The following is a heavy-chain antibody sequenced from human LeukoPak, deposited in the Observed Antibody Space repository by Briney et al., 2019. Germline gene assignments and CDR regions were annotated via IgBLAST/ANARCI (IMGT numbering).Heavy chain of an antibody. CDR2: IYCSEST. J-gene: IGHJ4*02. Sequence: PSETLSLTCTVSGGSISSYYWSWIRQPPGKGLEWIGYIYCSESTNYNPSLKSRVTISVDTSKNQFSLKLSSVTAADTAVYYCARRSSGWYSGFDYWGQGTLVTVSS. CDR3: ARRSSGWYSGFDY. D-gene: IGHD6-19*01. V-gene: IGHV4-59*01. CDR1: GGSISSYY.